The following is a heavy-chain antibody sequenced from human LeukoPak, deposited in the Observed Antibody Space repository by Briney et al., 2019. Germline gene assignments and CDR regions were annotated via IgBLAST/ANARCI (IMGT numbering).Heavy chain of an antibody. CDR3: TGHDNSGGNY. J-gene: IGHJ4*02. D-gene: IGHD3-22*01. CDR2: IKSKAAGGTT. V-gene: IGHV3-15*01. CDR1: GFTFTNAY. Sequence: TGGSLRLSCAATGFTFTNAYLTWVRQAPGEGLEWVGRIKSKAAGGTTDYAAPVKGRFTISRDDSQNTFYLQMHSLKTEDTAVYYCTGHDNSGGNYWGQGTLVTVSS.